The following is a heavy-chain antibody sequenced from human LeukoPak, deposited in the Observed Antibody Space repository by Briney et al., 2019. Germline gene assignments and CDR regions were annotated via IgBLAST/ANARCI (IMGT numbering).Heavy chain of an antibody. J-gene: IGHJ4*02. CDR2: INPNSGGT. CDR3: ARVFRRHGYNYDY. CDR1: GYTFTGYY. Sequence: ASVKVSCKASGYTFTGYYVHWVRQAPGQGLEWMGWINPNSGGTNYAQKFQGRVTMTRDTSISTAYMELSRLRSDDAAVYYCARVFRRHGYNYDYWGQGTLVTVSS. V-gene: IGHV1-2*02. D-gene: IGHD5-24*01.